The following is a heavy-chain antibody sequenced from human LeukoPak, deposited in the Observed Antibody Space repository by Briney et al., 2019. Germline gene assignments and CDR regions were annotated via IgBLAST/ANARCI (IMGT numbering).Heavy chain of an antibody. D-gene: IGHD2-2*01. Sequence: GASVKVSCKASGYTFTGYYMHWVRQAPGQGLEWMGWINPNSGGTNYAQKFQGRVTMTRDTSISTGYMELSRLRSDDTAVYYCAGGIVVVPAAPFDPWGQGTLVTVPS. V-gene: IGHV1-2*02. CDR2: INPNSGGT. CDR3: AGGIVVVPAAPFDP. J-gene: IGHJ5*02. CDR1: GYTFTGYY.